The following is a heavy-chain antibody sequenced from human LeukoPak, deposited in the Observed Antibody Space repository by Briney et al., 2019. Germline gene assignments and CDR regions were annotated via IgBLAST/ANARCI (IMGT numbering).Heavy chain of an antibody. V-gene: IGHV3-23*01. D-gene: IGHD2-2*02. J-gene: IGHJ6*03. CDR3: AENGEDIDVLPAAISYYYYMDV. Sequence: PVGSLRLSCAASGFTFSSYAMCWVHQAPGKGLEWVSAISGSGGSTYYADSVKGRFTISRDNSKNTLYLQMNSLRAEDTAVYYSAENGEDIDVLPAAISYYYYMDVWGKGTTFTVSS. CDR2: ISGSGGST. CDR1: GFTFSSYA.